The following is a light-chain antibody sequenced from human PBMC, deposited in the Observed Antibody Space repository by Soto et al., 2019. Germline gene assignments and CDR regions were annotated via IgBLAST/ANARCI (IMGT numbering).Light chain of an antibody. Sequence: QSALTQPASASGSPGQSITISCTGTSSDVGGYNYVSWFQQHPGKAPKLMIYEVSSRPSGVSNRFSGSKSGNTASLTISGLQADDEADYYCNSYTTSSTWVFGGGTKLTVL. CDR3: NSYTTSSTWV. J-gene: IGLJ3*02. CDR2: EVS. V-gene: IGLV2-14*01. CDR1: SSDVGGYNY.